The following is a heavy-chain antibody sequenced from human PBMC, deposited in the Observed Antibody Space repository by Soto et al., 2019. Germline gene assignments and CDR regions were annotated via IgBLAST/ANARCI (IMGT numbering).Heavy chain of an antibody. V-gene: IGHV6-1*01. CDR2: TYYRSKWYS. CDR1: GDSVSSKSAG. J-gene: IGHJ4*02. D-gene: IGHD6-19*01. CDR3: ARAGQWLFDY. Sequence: SQTLSLTCAISGDSVSSKSAGWNWIRQSPSRGLEWLGRTYYRSKWYSEYAVSVKGRITINPDTSKNQFSLQLNSVTPEDTALYYCARAGQWLFDYWRQGTLVTVSS.